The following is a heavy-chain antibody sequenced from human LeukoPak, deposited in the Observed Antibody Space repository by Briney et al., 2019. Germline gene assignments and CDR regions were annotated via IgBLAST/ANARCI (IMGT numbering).Heavy chain of an antibody. D-gene: IGHD3-16*02. CDR1: GGSISSYY. V-gene: IGHV4-59*01. CDR2: IYYSGST. J-gene: IGHJ3*02. Sequence: TPSETLSLTCTVSGGSISSYYWSWIRQPPGKGLEWIGYIYYSGSTNYNPSLKSRVTISVDTSKNQFSLKLSSVTAADAAVYYCARGRTITFGGVSVSYAFDIWGQGTMVTVSS. CDR3: ARGRTITFGGVSVSYAFDI.